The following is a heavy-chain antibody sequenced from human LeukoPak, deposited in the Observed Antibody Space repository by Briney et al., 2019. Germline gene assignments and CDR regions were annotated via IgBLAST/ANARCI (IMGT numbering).Heavy chain of an antibody. CDR2: INPNSGGT. D-gene: IGHD3-9*01. J-gene: IGHJ6*03. Sequence: ASVKVSCKASGYTFTGYYMHWVRQAPGQGREWMGWINPNSGGTNYAQKFQGRVTMTRDTSISTAYMELSRLRSDDTAVYYCARGSDWPYYYYMDVWGKGTTVTVSS. CDR1: GYTFTGYY. V-gene: IGHV1-2*02. CDR3: ARGSDWPYYYYMDV.